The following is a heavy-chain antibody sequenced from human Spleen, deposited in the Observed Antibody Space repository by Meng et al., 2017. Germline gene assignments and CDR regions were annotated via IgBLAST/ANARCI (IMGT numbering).Heavy chain of an antibody. V-gene: IGHV4-34*01. D-gene: IGHD5-24*01. CDR2: INHSGSY. CDR3: ERGSTKMAHDFDY. CDR1: CESCCAFS. J-gene: IGHJ4*02. Sequence: LPQQRVAVLLNASATLLPSWVFSCESCCAFSWTWIRRPPEQGVEWIGEINHSGSYTYNPSLESRDNISVDMSKNNLSLTLSFVTAGDSSVYTCERGSTKMAHDFDYWGQGTLVTVSS.